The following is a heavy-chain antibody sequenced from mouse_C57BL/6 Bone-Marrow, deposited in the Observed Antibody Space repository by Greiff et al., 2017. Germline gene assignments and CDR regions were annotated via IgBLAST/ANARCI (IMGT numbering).Heavy chain of an antibody. CDR1: GFTFTSYC. V-gene: IGHV5-6*01. CDR2: ITTGGSYT. J-gene: IGHJ2*01. CDR3: ARALFIDY. Sequence: EVQLLESGGDLVKPGASLKLSCAASGFTFTSYCMSWVRQTPDKRLEWVATITTGGSYTYYTEKVKGRVTLSRDKSKNTLYMQMSSLTSEDSAIYYCARALFIDYWGQGTTLTVSS.